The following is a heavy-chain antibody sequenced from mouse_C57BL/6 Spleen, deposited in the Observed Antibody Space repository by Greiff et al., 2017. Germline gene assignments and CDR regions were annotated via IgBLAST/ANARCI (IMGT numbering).Heavy chain of an antibody. J-gene: IGHJ1*03. CDR1: GFTFSSYT. D-gene: IGHD2-4*01. V-gene: IGHV5-9*01. Sequence: DVMLVESGGGLVKPGGSLKLSCAASGFTFSSYTMSWVRQTPEKRLEWVATISGGGGNTYYPDSVKGRFTISRDNAKNTLYLQMSSLRSEDTALYYCARHEGYDYDSSYWYFDVWGTGTTVTVAS. CDR2: ISGGGGNT. CDR3: ARHEGYDYDSSYWYFDV.